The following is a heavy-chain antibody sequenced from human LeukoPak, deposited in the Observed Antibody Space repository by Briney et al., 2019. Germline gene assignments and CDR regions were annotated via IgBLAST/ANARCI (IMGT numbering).Heavy chain of an antibody. D-gene: IGHD3-16*01. J-gene: IGHJ6*02. CDR2: ISAYNGNT. CDR3: AREASIMAPYYYGMDV. V-gene: IGHV1-18*01. CDR1: GYTFTSYG. Sequence: ASVKVSCKASGYTFTSYGISWVRQAPGQGREWMGWISAYNGNTNYAQKLQGRVTMTTDTSTSTAYMELRSLRSDDTAVYYCAREASIMAPYYYGMDVWGQGTTVTVSS.